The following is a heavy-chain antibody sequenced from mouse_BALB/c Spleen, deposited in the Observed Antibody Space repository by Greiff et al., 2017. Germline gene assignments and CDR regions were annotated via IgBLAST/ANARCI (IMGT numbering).Heavy chain of an antibody. CDR1: GFAFSSYD. CDR3: ARRGGTLYAMDY. Sequence: EVKLVESGGGLVKPGGSLKLSCAASGFAFSSYDMSWVRQTPEKRLEWVAYISSGGGSTYYPDTVKGRFTISRDNAKNTLYLQMSSLKSEDTAMYYCARRGGTLYAMDYWGQGTSVTVSS. J-gene: IGHJ4*01. CDR2: ISSGGGST. D-gene: IGHD4-1*01. V-gene: IGHV5-12-1*01.